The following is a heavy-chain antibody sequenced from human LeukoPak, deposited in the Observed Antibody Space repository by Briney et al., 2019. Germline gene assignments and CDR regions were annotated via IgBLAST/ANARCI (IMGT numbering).Heavy chain of an antibody. D-gene: IGHD6-13*01. V-gene: IGHV4-34*01. CDR1: GGSFSRYF. Sequence: PSETLSLTCVAYGGSFSRYFWSWIRQPPGKGLEWIGEINPSGGTGNNPSLKSRVTISKDPSKNQLSLTLTSVTAADTAVYYCARDHSSSWYQTSWFDPWGQGTLVTVSS. CDR3: ARDHSSSWYQTSWFDP. J-gene: IGHJ5*02. CDR2: INPSGGT.